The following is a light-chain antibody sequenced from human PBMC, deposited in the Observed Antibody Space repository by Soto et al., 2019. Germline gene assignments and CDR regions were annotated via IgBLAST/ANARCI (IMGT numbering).Light chain of an antibody. CDR3: MQALQTPRT. J-gene: IGKJ1*01. CDR1: QSLLHSNGYNY. V-gene: IGKV2-28*01. Sequence: DIVMTQSPLSLPVTPGEPASISCRSSQSLLHSNGYNYLDWYLQKPGQSPQLLIYLGSNRASGVPDRFSGSGSGTDFTLKFSRVEAEDVGVYYCMQALQTPRTLGQGTKVDIK. CDR2: LGS.